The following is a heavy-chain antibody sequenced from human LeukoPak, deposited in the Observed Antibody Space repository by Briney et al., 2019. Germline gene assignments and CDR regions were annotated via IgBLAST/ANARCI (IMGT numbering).Heavy chain of an antibody. CDR3: ARDRLSYYDFWSGYAGWFDP. Sequence: GASVKVSCKASGGTFSSYAISWVRQAPGQGLEWMGGIIPIFGTANYAQKFQGRVTITADESTSTAYMELSSLRSEDTAVYYCARDRLSYYDFWSGYAGWFDPWGQGTLVTVSS. CDR1: GGTFSSYA. J-gene: IGHJ5*02. D-gene: IGHD3-3*01. V-gene: IGHV1-69*13. CDR2: IIPIFGTA.